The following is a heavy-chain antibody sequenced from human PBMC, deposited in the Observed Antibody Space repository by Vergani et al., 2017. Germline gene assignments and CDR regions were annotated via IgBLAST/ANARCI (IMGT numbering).Heavy chain of an antibody. J-gene: IGHJ5*01. CDR1: GYTFTSYD. Sequence: QVQLVQSGAEVKKPGASVKVSCKASGYTFTSYDINWVRRATGQGLEWMGWMNPISGNTGFAQKFRGRVTITRDTSISTAYMELSSLRSEDTAIYYCARGLSGYCSGDKCYIHPWFDSWGPGTLVTVSS. CDR2: MNPISGNT. D-gene: IGHD2-15*01. CDR3: ARGLSGYCSGDKCYIHPWFDS. V-gene: IGHV1-8*01.